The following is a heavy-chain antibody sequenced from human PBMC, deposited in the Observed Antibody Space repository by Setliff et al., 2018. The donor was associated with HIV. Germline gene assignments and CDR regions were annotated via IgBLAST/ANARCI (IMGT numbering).Heavy chain of an antibody. Sequence: SETLSLTCTVSGGSISSYYWSWIRQPPGKGLEWIGHIYTSGSPHYKSSLTSRLTISLDTSRNQFSLKLTSVTAADTAVYYCARQYGAVKSVVTVVAKYFPHWGQGTLVTVSS. CDR2: IYTSGSP. J-gene: IGHJ1*01. V-gene: IGHV4-59*08. D-gene: IGHD2-21*02. CDR1: GGSISSYY. CDR3: ARQYGAVKSVVTVVAKYFPH.